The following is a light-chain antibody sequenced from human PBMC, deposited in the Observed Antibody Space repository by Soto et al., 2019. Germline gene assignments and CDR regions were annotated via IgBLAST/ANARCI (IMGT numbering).Light chain of an antibody. CDR1: SSDVGSYNL. CDR2: EGS. V-gene: IGLV2-23*01. CDR3: CSYAGISTSV. Sequence: SALTQPASVSGSPGQSITISCTGTSSDVGSYNLVSWYQQHPGKAPKLMIYEGSKRPSGVSNRFSGSKSGNTASLTISGRQAEDEADYYCCSYAGISTSVFGGGTKLTVL. J-gene: IGLJ2*01.